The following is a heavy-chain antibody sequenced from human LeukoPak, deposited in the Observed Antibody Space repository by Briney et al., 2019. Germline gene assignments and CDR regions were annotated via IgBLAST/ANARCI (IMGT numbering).Heavy chain of an antibody. Sequence: SETLSLTCTVSGASISSYYWSWIRQPPGKGLEWIGYIYYSGSTNYNPSLKSRVTISVDTSKNQFSLKLSSVTAADTAVYYCARVVIGGWYNYFDYWGQGTLVTVSS. CDR2: IYYSGST. J-gene: IGHJ4*02. D-gene: IGHD6-19*01. CDR3: ARVVIGGWYNYFDY. CDR1: GASISSYY. V-gene: IGHV4-59*01.